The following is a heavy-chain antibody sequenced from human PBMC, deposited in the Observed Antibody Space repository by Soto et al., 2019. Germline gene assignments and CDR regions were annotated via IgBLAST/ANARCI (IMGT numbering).Heavy chain of an antibody. CDR3: ARATYSSSYYFDS. CDR1: GFTFSSFE. Sequence: GSLRPACSASGFTFSSFEMNWVRQAPGKGLEWVSKIGSSGSTIWYADSVTGRFTISRDNAKNSLYLQMNSLRGEDTAVYYCARATYSSSYYFDSWGQGTLVTVYS. CDR2: IGSSGSTI. J-gene: IGHJ4*02. D-gene: IGHD6-6*01. V-gene: IGHV3-48*03.